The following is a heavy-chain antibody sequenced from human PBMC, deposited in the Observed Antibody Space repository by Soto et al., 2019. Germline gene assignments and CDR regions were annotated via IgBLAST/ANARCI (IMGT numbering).Heavy chain of an antibody. D-gene: IGHD3-10*01. J-gene: IGHJ6*02. CDR1: GGTFSSYA. CDR3: ALWSTIRRRSAYYYYGMDV. V-gene: IGHV1-69*06. CDR2: IIPIFGTA. Sequence: VKVSCKASGGTFSSYAISWVRQAPGQGLEWMGGIIPIFGTANYAQKFQGRVTITADKSTSTAYMELSSLRSEDTAVYYCALWSTIRRRSAYYYYGMDVWGQGTTVTVSS.